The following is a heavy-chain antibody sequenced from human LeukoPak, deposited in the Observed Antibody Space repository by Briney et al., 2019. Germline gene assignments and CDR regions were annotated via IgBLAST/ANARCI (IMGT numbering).Heavy chain of an antibody. CDR3: ARHSMLSSTYFGVSDI. Sequence: SETMSLTCSVSGDSISRYYWNWIRQPAGRGLEWIGRIFTGGFINYNPSLSSRVTVSLDTSKNQVSLKLTSVTAADTAVYYCARHSMLSSTYFGVSDIWGQGTTVTVSS. D-gene: IGHD6-13*01. CDR1: GDSISRYY. V-gene: IGHV4-4*07. J-gene: IGHJ3*02. CDR2: IFTGGFI.